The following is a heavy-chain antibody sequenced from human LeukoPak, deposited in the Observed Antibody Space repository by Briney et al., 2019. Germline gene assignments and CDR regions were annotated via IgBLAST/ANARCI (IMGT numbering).Heavy chain of an antibody. CDR3: ARDHYDFWSGYPALGY. D-gene: IGHD3-3*01. V-gene: IGHV3-48*04. CDR2: ISSGSSTI. Sequence: GGSLRLSCAASGFTFSSYSMNWVRQAPGKGLEWVSYISSGSSTIYYADSVKGRFTISRDNAKNSLYLQMNSLRAEDTAVYYCARDHYDFWSGYPALGYWGQGTLVTVSS. CDR1: GFTFSSYS. J-gene: IGHJ4*02.